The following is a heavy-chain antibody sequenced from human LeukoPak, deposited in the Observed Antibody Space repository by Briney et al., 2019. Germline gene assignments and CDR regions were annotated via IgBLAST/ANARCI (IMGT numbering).Heavy chain of an antibody. J-gene: IGHJ3*02. CDR3: ARAAGSGWPSRGAFDI. D-gene: IGHD6-19*01. Sequence: SETLSLTCAVYGGSFSGYYWSWIRQPPGKGLEWIGEINHSGSTNYNPSLKSRVTISVDTSKNQFSLKLSSVTAADTAVYYCARAAGSGWPSRGAFDIWGQGTMVTVSS. CDR2: INHSGST. V-gene: IGHV4-34*01. CDR1: GGSFSGYY.